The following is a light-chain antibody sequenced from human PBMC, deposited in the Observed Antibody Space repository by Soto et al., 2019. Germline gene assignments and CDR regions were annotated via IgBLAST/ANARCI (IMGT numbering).Light chain of an antibody. CDR3: QQYGSSPPIT. CDR2: DAS. Sequence: EIVLTQSPGTLSLSQGERATLSCRASQYVGSSYLAWYQQKPGQAPRLLIYDASSRATGVPDRLSGSGSGTDFTLTISRLEPEDLALYYCQQYGSSPPITFGQGTRLEIK. J-gene: IGKJ5*01. CDR1: QYVGSSY. V-gene: IGKV3-20*01.